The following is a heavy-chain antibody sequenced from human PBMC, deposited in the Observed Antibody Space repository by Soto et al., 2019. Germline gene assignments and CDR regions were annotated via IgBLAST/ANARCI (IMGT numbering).Heavy chain of an antibody. CDR2: ISYDGSDK. CDR3: AKDIHYGGRNGMDV. CDR1: GFTFSSYG. J-gene: IGHJ6*02. Sequence: QVQLVESGGGVVQPGRSLRLSCAASGFTFSSYGIHWVRQAPGKGLEWVAIISYDGSDKYYADSVKGRFTISRDNSKNTLYLQMNNLRAEDTAVYYCAKDIHYGGRNGMDVWGQGTTVTVSS. D-gene: IGHD4-17*01. V-gene: IGHV3-30*18.